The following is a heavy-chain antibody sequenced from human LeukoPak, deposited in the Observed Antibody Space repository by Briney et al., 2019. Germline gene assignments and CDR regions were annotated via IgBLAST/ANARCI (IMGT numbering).Heavy chain of an antibody. D-gene: IGHD3-3*01. CDR2: IIPIFGTA. J-gene: IGHJ6*02. Sequence: ASVKVSCKASGGTFSSYAISWVRQAPGQGLEWMGGIIPIFGTANYAQKFQGRVTTTADESTSTAYMELSSLRSEDTAVYYCARAVGDYDSDYYYYYGMDVWGQGTTVTVSS. V-gene: IGHV1-69*13. CDR1: GGTFSSYA. CDR3: ARAVGDYDSDYYYYYGMDV.